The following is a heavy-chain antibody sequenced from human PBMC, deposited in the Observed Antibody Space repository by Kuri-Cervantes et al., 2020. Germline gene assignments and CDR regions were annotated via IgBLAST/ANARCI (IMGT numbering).Heavy chain of an antibody. Sequence: LSLTCAASGFTFSSYAMHWVRQAPGKGLEWVAVMSYDGSNKYYADSVKGRFTISRDNSKNALYLQMNSLRAEDTAVYYCAKNSPEIWFGELLYPFYYYGMDVWGQGTTVTVSS. CDR1: GFTFSSYA. J-gene: IGHJ6*02. V-gene: IGHV3-30-3*02. CDR2: MSYDGSNK. D-gene: IGHD3-10*01. CDR3: AKNSPEIWFGELLYPFYYYGMDV.